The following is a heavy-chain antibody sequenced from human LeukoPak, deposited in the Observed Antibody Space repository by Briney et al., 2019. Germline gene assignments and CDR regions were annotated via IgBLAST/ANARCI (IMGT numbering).Heavy chain of an antibody. CDR3: ARWDYDILTGYTPTGY. Sequence: ASVKVSCKSSGYTFTSYGISWVRQAPGQGREWMGWISAYNGNTNYAQKLQGRVTMTTDTSTTTAYIELRSLRSDDTAVYYCARWDYDILTGYTPTGYWGQGTLFTVSS. CDR2: ISAYNGNT. J-gene: IGHJ4*02. CDR1: GYTFTSYG. V-gene: IGHV1-18*01. D-gene: IGHD3-9*01.